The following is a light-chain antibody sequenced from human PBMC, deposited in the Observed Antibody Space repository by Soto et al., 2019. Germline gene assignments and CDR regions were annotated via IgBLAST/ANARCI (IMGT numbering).Light chain of an antibody. Sequence: EIVMTQSPATLSVSPGETATLSCRASQSVNSNLAWYQQKPGQAPRLLISDASTRAAGLPARFSGSGSGTEFTLPISSLQSEDFAFYFCQQSNNWPKTFGQGTKV. CDR3: QQSNNWPKT. V-gene: IGKV3-15*01. CDR1: QSVNSN. CDR2: DAS. J-gene: IGKJ1*01.